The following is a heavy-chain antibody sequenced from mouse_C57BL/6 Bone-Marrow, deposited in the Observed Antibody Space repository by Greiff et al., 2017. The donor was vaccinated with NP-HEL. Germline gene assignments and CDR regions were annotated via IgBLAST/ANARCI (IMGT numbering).Heavy chain of an antibody. CDR2: ISYDGSN. V-gene: IGHV3-6*01. CDR3: ARDYYGSSWGFDY. J-gene: IGHJ2*01. Sequence: EVQLQQSGPGLVKPSQSLSLTCSVTGYSITSGYYWNWIRQFPGNKLEWLGYISYDGSNNYHPSLKNRTPITRDTSKNQFFLKLNSVTPEYTATYYCARDYYGSSWGFDYWGQGTTLTVSS. D-gene: IGHD1-1*01. CDR1: GYSITSGYY.